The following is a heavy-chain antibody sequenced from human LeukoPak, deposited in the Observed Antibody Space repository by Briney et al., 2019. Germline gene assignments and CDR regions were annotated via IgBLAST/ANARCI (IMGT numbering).Heavy chain of an antibody. CDR3: ARRLTQYDCFDP. V-gene: IGHV6-1*01. Sequence: SQTLSLTCAISGDSVSNNSAAWIWVRQSPSRGLEWLGRTYYKSRWYNDYAVSVRGRITVNPDTSRNQFSLHLNSVTPEDTAVYYCARRLTQYDCFDPWGQGILVTVSS. D-gene: IGHD2-2*01. CDR2: TYYKSRWYN. CDR1: GDSVSNNSAA. J-gene: IGHJ5*02.